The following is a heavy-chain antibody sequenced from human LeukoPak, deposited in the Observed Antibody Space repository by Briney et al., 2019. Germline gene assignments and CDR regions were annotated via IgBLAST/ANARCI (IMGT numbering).Heavy chain of an antibody. CDR3: ARGRRRGYSGYDSGVFDY. V-gene: IGHV4-39*01. J-gene: IGHJ4*02. Sequence: SETLSLTCTVSGGSISSSSYYWGWIRQPPGKGLEWIGSIYYSGSTYYNPSLKSRVTISVDTSKNQFSLKLSSVTAADTAVYYCARGRRRGYSGYDSGVFDYWGQGTLVTVSS. D-gene: IGHD5-12*01. CDR2: IYYSGST. CDR1: GGSISSSSYY.